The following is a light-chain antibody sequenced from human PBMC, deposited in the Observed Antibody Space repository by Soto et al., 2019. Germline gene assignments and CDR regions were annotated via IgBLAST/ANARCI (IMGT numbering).Light chain of an antibody. J-gene: IGKJ1*01. V-gene: IGKV1-5*01. CDR2: DAS. CDR1: QTVNAW. Sequence: DIQMTQYPSTLSASLGDRVTITCRASQTVNAWLAWYQHKPGKAPKPLIYDASSLESGVPARFSGSGSGTEFILTISSLQPDDVGTYYCQQYNTHSGTFGQGTKVDIK. CDR3: QQYNTHSGT.